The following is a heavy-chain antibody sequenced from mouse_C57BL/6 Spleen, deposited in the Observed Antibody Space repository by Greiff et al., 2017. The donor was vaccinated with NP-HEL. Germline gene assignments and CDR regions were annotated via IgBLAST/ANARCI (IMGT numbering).Heavy chain of an antibody. CDR2: INPYNGGT. Sequence: EVQLQQSGPVLVKPGASVKMSCKASGYTFTDYYMNWVKQSHGKSLEWIGVINPYNGGTSYNQKFKGKATLTVDKSSSTAYMELNSLTSEDSAVYCCASGITTVVGDFDYWGQGTTLTVSS. D-gene: IGHD1-1*01. J-gene: IGHJ2*01. V-gene: IGHV1-19*01. CDR1: GYTFTDYY. CDR3: ASGITTVVGDFDY.